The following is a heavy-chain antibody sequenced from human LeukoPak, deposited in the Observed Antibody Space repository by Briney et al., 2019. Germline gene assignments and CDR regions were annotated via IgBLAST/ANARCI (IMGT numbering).Heavy chain of an antibody. CDR3: ARGPPPDYYDSSGLRIPPKGGSSDY. CDR2: ISSSGSTI. CDR1: GFTFSDYY. J-gene: IGHJ4*02. D-gene: IGHD3-22*01. V-gene: IGHV3-11*01. Sequence: GGSLRLSCAASGFTFSDYYMSWIRQAPGKGLEWVSYISSSGSTIYYADSVKGRFTISRDNAKNSLYLQMNSLRAEDTAVYYCARGPPPDYYDSSGLRIPPKGGSSDYWGQGTLVTVSS.